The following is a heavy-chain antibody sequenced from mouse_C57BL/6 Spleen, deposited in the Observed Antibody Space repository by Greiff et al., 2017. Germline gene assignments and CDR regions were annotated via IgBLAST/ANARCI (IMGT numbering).Heavy chain of an antibody. Sequence: QVQLQQSGAELLRPGASVTLSCKASGYTFPDYEMHWVKQTPVHGLEWIGAIDPETGGTAYNQKFKGKAILTADKSSSTAYMELRSLTSEDSAVYYCTRENWDGFAYWGQGTLVTVSA. D-gene: IGHD4-1*01. CDR2: IDPETGGT. CDR3: TRENWDGFAY. V-gene: IGHV1-15*01. CDR1: GYTFPDYE. J-gene: IGHJ3*01.